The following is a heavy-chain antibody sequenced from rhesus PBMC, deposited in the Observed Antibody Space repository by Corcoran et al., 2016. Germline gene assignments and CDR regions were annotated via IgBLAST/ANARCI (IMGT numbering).Heavy chain of an antibody. V-gene: IGHV4-169*02. CDR3: ASDKGGTLFDY. J-gene: IGHJ4*01. Sequence: QLQLQESGPGLVKPSETLSVTCAVSGGSISSSYWSWIRQAPGKGLEWIGYIYGSGSRTTYNPSLTSRVTLSVDTSKNQLSLKLRSVTAADTAVYYCASDKGGTLFDYWGQGVLVTVSS. D-gene: IGHD1-44*01. CDR2: IYGSGSRT. CDR1: GGSISSSY.